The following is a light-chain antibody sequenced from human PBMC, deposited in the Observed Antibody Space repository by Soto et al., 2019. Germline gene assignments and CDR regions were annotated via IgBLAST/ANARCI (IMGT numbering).Light chain of an antibody. Sequence: QSALTQPPSASGSPGQSVTISCTGTSSDVGAYKYVSWYQQHPGKAPKLLIYEVSKRPSGVPDRFSGSKSGNTASLTVSGLQAEDEAEYYCSSYAGSDTFVFGTGTQLTVL. V-gene: IGLV2-8*01. J-gene: IGLJ7*01. CDR2: EVS. CDR3: SSYAGSDTFV. CDR1: SSDVGAYKY.